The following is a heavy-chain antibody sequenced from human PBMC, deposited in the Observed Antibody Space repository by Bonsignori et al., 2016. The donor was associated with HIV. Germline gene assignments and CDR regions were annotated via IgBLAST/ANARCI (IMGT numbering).Heavy chain of an antibody. J-gene: IGHJ4*02. CDR2: ISSSSSYI. CDR1: GFTFSSYS. D-gene: IGHD3-22*01. Sequence: GGSLRLSCAASGFTFSSYSMNWVRQAPGKGLEWVSSISSSSSYIYYADSVKGRFTISRDNAKNSLYLQMNSLRAEDTAVYYCARAPTRHYDSHFDYWGQGTLVTVSS. CDR3: ARAPTRHYDSHFDY. V-gene: IGHV3-21*01.